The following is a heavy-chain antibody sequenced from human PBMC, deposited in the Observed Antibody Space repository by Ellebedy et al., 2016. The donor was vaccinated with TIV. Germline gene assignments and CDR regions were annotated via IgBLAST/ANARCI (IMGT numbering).Heavy chain of an antibody. CDR1: GFTFSGYW. D-gene: IGHD3-22*01. V-gene: IGHV3-23*01. Sequence: GESLKISCAASGFTFSGYWMSWVRQAPGKGLEWVSAISDNGVITKYADSVKGRFTISRDNSKNTLYLQMNSLRAEDTALYYCATSAVWHSHGYYFDYWGQGTLVTVSA. CDR2: ISDNGVIT. CDR3: ATSAVWHSHGYYFDY. J-gene: IGHJ4*02.